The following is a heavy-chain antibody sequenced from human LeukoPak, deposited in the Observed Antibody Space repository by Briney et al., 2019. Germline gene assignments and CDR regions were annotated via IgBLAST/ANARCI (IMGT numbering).Heavy chain of an antibody. D-gene: IGHD5-12*01. J-gene: IGHJ3*02. V-gene: IGHV4-59*08. CDR1: GGSISSYY. CDR2: IYYSGST. CDR3: ARRNSGYDYGAFDI. Sequence: SETLSLTCTVSGGSISSYYWSWIRQPPGKGLEWIGYIYYSGSTNYNPSLKSRVTISVDTSKNQFSLKLSSVTAADTAVYYCARRNSGYDYGAFDIWGQGTMVTVSS.